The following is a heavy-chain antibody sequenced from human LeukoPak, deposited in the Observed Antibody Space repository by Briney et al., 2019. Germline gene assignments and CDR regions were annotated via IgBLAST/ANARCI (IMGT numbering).Heavy chain of an antibody. J-gene: IGHJ6*03. D-gene: IGHD5-12*01. CDR3: AREVATMGYYYYMDV. CDR1: AYTFTSYA. Sequence: ASGKVCCNASAYTFTSYAINWVRQPPGQGLGLMGGINTNTGNPTYDQGFTGRFVFSLDTAVSTAYLQISRIKAEDTAVYYCAREVATMGYYYYMDVWGKGTTVTVSS. CDR2: INTNTGNP. V-gene: IGHV7-4-1*02.